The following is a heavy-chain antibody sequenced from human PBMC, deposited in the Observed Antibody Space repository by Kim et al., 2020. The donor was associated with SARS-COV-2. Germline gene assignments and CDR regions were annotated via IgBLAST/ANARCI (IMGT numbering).Heavy chain of an antibody. J-gene: IGHJ4*02. CDR3: ARGLNDYGDYVFWY. D-gene: IGHD4-17*01. Sequence: GGSLRLSCAASGFTFSSYSMNWVRQAPGKGLEWVSSISSSSSYIYYADSVKGRFTISRDNAKNSLYLQMNSLRAEDTAVYYCARGLNDYGDYVFWYWGQGTLVTVSS. V-gene: IGHV3-21*01. CDR1: GFTFSSYS. CDR2: ISSSSSYI.